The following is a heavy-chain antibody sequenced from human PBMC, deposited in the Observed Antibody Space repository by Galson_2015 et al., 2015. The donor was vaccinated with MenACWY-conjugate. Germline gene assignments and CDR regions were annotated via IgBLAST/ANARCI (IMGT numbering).Heavy chain of an antibody. J-gene: IGHJ6*02. CDR2: ISPGDSET. CDR1: GYSFTPYW. D-gene: IGHD1-26*01. Sequence: QSGAEVIKPGESLQISCKGSGYSFTPYWIAWVRQLSGKGLEWMGLISPGDSETRYSPAFQGQVTISADKSISTAYVQWDSLQASDTAMYYCARHPPGGRGMDVWGQGTTVTVSS. V-gene: IGHV5-51*01. CDR3: ARHPPGGRGMDV.